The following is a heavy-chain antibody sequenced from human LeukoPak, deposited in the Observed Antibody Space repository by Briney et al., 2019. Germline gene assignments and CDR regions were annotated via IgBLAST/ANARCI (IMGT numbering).Heavy chain of an antibody. CDR1: GFTVSSNY. Sequence: GGSLRLSCAASGFTVSSNYMSWVRQAPGKGLEWVSIIYSGGSTYYADSVKGRFTISRDNSKNTLYLQMNSLRAEDTAVYYCARGPNYYDSSGYQYPFDYWGQGTLVTASS. V-gene: IGHV3-53*01. CDR3: ARGPNYYDSSGYQYPFDY. CDR2: IYSGGST. J-gene: IGHJ4*02. D-gene: IGHD3-22*01.